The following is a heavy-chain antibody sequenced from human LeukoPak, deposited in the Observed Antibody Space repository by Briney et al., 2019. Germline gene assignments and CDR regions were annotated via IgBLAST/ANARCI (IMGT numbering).Heavy chain of an antibody. CDR2: IDQVGSEK. Sequence: GGSLRLSCAASGFTSSSYWMTWVRQGPGKGLEWVATIDQVGSEKYYVDSVKGRFIISRDNAKNSLYLQMNSLRAEDTAVYYCARDALGYCSGGRCYSPFDFWGQGTLVTVSS. CDR3: ARDALGYCSGGRCYSPFDF. CDR1: GFTSSSYW. D-gene: IGHD2-15*01. V-gene: IGHV3-7*05. J-gene: IGHJ4*02.